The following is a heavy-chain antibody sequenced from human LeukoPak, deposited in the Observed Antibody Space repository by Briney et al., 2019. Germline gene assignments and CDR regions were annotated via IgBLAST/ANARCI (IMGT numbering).Heavy chain of an antibody. J-gene: IGHJ6*03. Sequence: ASVKVSCKVSGYTLTELSMHWVRQAPGKGLEWMGGFDPEDGETIYAQKFQGRVTMAEDTSTDTAYMELSSLRSEDTAVYYCATHSINRNTYYYGSGSPVYMDVWGKGTTVTVSS. CDR1: GYTLTELS. CDR3: ATHSINRNTYYYGSGSPVYMDV. D-gene: IGHD3-10*01. V-gene: IGHV1-24*01. CDR2: FDPEDGET.